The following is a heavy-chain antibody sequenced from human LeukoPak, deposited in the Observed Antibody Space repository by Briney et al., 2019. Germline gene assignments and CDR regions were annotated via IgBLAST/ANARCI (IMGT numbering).Heavy chain of an antibody. J-gene: IGHJ3*02. D-gene: IGHD2-2*01. CDR1: GYTFTSYY. Sequence: ASVKVSWKASGYTFTSYYMHWLRQARGQGLEWMGIINPSGGSTSYAQKFQGRVTITRDTSTSTVYMELSSLRSEDTAVYYCSSGGYCSSTSCYGFAFDIWGQGTMVTVSS. CDR3: SSGGYCSSTSCYGFAFDI. CDR2: INPSGGST. V-gene: IGHV1-46*03.